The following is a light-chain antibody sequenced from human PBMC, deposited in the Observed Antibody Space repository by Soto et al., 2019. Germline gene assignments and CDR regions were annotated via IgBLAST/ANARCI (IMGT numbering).Light chain of an antibody. CDR2: DVS. CDR3: SSYTGSSTLDV. V-gene: IGLV2-14*01. Sequence: QSALTQPASVSGSPGQSITISCTGTSSDVGGYNYVSWYQQHPGKAPKLMIYDVSNRPSGVSNRFSGSKSGNTASLTVSGLQAEDEADYYCSSYTGSSTLDVFRTGTKVTVL. J-gene: IGLJ1*01. CDR1: SSDVGGYNY.